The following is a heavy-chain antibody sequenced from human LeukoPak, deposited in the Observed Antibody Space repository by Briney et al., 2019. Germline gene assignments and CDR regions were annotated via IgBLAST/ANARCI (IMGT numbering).Heavy chain of an antibody. J-gene: IGHJ6*02. D-gene: IGHD3-22*01. Sequence: PGGSLRLSCAASGFTFSSYSMNWVRQAPGKELEWVSSISSSSSYIYYADSVKGRFTISRDNAKNSLYLQMNSLRAEDTAVYYCARDYYDSSGYYVSYYYYGMDVWGQGTTVTVSS. CDR1: GFTFSSYS. V-gene: IGHV3-21*01. CDR3: ARDYYDSSGYYVSYYYYGMDV. CDR2: ISSSSSYI.